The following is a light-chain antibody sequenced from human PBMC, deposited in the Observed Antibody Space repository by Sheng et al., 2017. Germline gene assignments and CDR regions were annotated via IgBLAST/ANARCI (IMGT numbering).Light chain of an antibody. Sequence: DIQMTQSPSSLSASVGGRVTVTCQASQDISYYLNWYQQKPGKAPQLLIYDASNLETGVPSRFSGSGSGTDFTLTISSLQPEDIAMYYCQQFDKFPQTFGQGTKVEI. J-gene: IGKJ2*01. CDR3: QQFDKFPQT. CDR1: QDISYY. V-gene: IGKV1-33*01. CDR2: DAS.